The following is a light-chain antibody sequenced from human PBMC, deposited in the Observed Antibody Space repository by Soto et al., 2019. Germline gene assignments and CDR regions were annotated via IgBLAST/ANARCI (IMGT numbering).Light chain of an antibody. CDR2: DVS. CDR3: SSYTTRNTRKIV. CDR1: SSDVDGYNY. Sequence: QSVLTQPASVSGSPGQSITISCTGTSSDVDGYNYVSWYQHHPGKAPKLIIYDVSNRPSGVSNPFSGSKSGNTASLTISGLQPEDEADYYCSSYTTRNTRKIVFGTGTKVTVL. J-gene: IGLJ1*01. V-gene: IGLV2-14*03.